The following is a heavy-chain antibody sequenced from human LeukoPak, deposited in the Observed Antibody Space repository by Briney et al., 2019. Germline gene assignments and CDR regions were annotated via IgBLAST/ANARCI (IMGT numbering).Heavy chain of an antibody. J-gene: IGHJ4*02. CDR2: ISGSGGST. CDR1: GFTFSRYA. CDR3: AKDPIHGAKDY. V-gene: IGHV3-23*01. D-gene: IGHD5-18*01. Sequence: GGSLRLSCAASGFTFSRYAMSWVRQAPGKGLEWVSAISGSGGSTYYADSVRGRFTISRDTSKNTLYLKMNSLRAEDTAVYYCAKDPIHGAKDYWGQGTLVTVSS.